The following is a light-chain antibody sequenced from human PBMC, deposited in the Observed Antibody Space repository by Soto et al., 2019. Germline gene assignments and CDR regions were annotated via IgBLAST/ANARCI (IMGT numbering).Light chain of an antibody. Sequence: DIQMTQSPSTLSASVGDRVTITCRASQSISTWLAWYQQKPGKAPKLLIYKASSLESGVPSRFSGSGSGTEFTLGISSLQPDDFATYYCQQYNSFPWTFGQGTKVEIK. CDR2: KAS. CDR3: QQYNSFPWT. CDR1: QSISTW. V-gene: IGKV1-5*03. J-gene: IGKJ1*01.